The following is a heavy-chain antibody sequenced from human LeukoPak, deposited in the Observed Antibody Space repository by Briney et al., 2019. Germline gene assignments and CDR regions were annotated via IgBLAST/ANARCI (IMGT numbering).Heavy chain of an antibody. CDR3: ARGSTRGYSYGYYYYYGMDV. V-gene: IGHV4-34*01. Sequence: SETLSLTCAVYGGSFSGYYWSWIRQPPGKGLEWIGEINHSGSTNYNPSLKSRVTISVDTSKNQFSLKLSSVTTADTAVYYCARGSTRGYSYGYYYYYGMDVWGQGTTVTVSS. CDR2: INHSGST. D-gene: IGHD5-18*01. J-gene: IGHJ6*02. CDR1: GGSFSGYY.